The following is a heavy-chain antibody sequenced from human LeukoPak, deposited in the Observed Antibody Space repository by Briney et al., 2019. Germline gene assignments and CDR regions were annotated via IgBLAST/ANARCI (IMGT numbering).Heavy chain of an antibody. Sequence: GGSLRLSCAASGFTFSSYSMNWVRQAPGKGLEWVSSISSSSSYIYYADSVKGRFTISRDNAKNSLYLQMNSLRAEDTAVYYCARDVCGGDWGEADYYGMDVWGQGTTVTVSS. V-gene: IGHV3-21*01. CDR1: GFTFSSYS. J-gene: IGHJ6*02. D-gene: IGHD2-21*02. CDR2: ISSSSSYI. CDR3: ARDVCGGDWGEADYYGMDV.